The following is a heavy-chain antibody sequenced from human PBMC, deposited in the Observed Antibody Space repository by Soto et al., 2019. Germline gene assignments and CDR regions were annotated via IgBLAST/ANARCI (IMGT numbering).Heavy chain of an antibody. V-gene: IGHV2-5*02. D-gene: IGHD6-13*01. Sequence: QITLKESGPTLVKPTQTLTLTCTFSGFSLNTNGVGVGWIRQPPGKALEWLALIYWDDDKRYTPSLKRRPIITKDASKNQVVLTMTNVDPVDTATYYCAHVRGIAAYCAYWGQGTLVTVST. CDR1: GFSLNTNGVG. CDR2: IYWDDDK. CDR3: AHVRGIAAYCAY. J-gene: IGHJ4*02.